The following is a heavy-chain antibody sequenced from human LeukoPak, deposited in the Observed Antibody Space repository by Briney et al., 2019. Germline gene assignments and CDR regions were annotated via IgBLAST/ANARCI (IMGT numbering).Heavy chain of an antibody. Sequence: PGGSLRLSCAASEFSVNSNYTGWVRQAPGKGLEWVSVIYSGGGSTYYADSVKGRFTISRDNSKNTLYLQMNSLRAEDTAVYYCASADYRGYYFDYWGQGTLVTVSS. CDR3: ASADYRGYYFDY. CDR2: IYSGGGST. V-gene: IGHV3-53*01. CDR1: EFSVNSNY. D-gene: IGHD5-12*01. J-gene: IGHJ4*02.